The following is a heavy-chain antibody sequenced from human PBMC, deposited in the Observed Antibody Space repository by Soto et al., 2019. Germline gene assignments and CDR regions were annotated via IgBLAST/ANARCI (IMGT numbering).Heavy chain of an antibody. CDR1: GFTFSSYS. D-gene: IGHD3-3*01. J-gene: IGHJ4*02. CDR2: ISSSSSYI. V-gene: IGHV3-21*01. Sequence: GGSLRLSCAASGFTFSSYSMNWVRQAPGKGLEWVSSISSSSSYIYYADSVKGRFTISRDNAKNSLYLQMNSLRAEDTAVYYCARDTFDFWSGASFFSFWGQGTLVTVSS. CDR3: ARDTFDFWSGASFFSF.